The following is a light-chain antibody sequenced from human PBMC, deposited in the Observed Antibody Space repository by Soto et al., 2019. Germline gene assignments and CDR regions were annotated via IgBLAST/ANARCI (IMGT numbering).Light chain of an antibody. V-gene: IGLV2-8*01. CDR3: SSFAGTNSFV. CDR2: EVT. CDR1: TSDIGAYNY. Sequence: QSVLTQPPSASGSPGQSVTISCTGTTSDIGAYNYVSWYQQRPGKAPKLIMYEVTRRPSGVPDRIFGAKSYTTASLTVSGLQAEDQADYYCSSFAGTNSFVFGTGTKVTVL. J-gene: IGLJ1*01.